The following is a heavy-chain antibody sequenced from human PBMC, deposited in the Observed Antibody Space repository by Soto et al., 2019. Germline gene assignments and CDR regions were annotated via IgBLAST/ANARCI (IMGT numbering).Heavy chain of an antibody. J-gene: IGHJ3*02. CDR1: GGSISSGDYY. V-gene: IGHV4-30-4*01. Sequence: QVQLQESGPGLVKPSQTLSLTCTVSGGSISSGDYYWSWIRQPPGKGLEWIGYIYYSGSTYYNPSLKSRVTXXVXTXXNQFSLKLSSVTAADTAVYYCARDPWGSDTNAFDIWGQGTMVTVSS. D-gene: IGHD1-26*01. CDR3: ARDPWGSDTNAFDI. CDR2: IYYSGST.